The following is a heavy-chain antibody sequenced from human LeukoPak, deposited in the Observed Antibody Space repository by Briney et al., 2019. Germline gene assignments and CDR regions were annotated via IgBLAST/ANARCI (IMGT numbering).Heavy chain of an antibody. CDR3: ARDLRYSYGFFDY. Sequence: PGGSLRLSXAAYGFTFGSYWMGWVRQAPGKGLEWVYNVKQDGSEKYYVDSVTGRFTISRDNAKNSLYLQTNSLRAEDTAVYYCARDLRYSYGFFDYWGQGTLVTVSS. V-gene: IGHV3-7*01. D-gene: IGHD5-18*01. J-gene: IGHJ4*02. CDR1: GFTFGSYW. CDR2: VKQDGSEK.